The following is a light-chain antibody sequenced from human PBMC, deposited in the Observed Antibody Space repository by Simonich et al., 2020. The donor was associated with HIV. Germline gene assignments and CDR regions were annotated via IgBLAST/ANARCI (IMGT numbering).Light chain of an antibody. Sequence: DIVMTQSPDSLAVSLGERATINCKSSQSVLYPSNNKNYLAWYQQKPGQPPQLLIYWSSTRESGVPDRFSGSGSGTEFTLTISSLQPDDFATYYCQQYKSYPYTFGQGTKLEIK. J-gene: IGKJ2*01. V-gene: IGKV4-1*01. CDR1: QSVLYPSNNKNY. CDR2: WSS. CDR3: QQYKSYPYT.